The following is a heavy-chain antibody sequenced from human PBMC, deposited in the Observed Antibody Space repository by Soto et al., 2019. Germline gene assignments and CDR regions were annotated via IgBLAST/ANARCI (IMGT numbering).Heavy chain of an antibody. Sequence: SETLSLTCTVSGGPISRGGYYWSWIRQHPGKGLEWIGYIYYSGSTYYNPSLKSRVTISVDTSKNQFSLKLRSDDTAVYYCARDVIAVADWYFDLWGRGTLVTVSS. CDR3: ARDVIAVADWYFDL. CDR2: IYYSGST. J-gene: IGHJ2*01. D-gene: IGHD6-19*01. V-gene: IGHV4-31*03. CDR1: GGPISRGGYY.